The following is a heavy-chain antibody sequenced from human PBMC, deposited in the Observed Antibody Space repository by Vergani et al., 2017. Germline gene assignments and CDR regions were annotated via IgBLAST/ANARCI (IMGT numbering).Heavy chain of an antibody. D-gene: IGHD2-2*02. V-gene: IGHV1-69*01. Sequence: QVQLVQSGAEVKKPGSSVKVSCKASGGTFSSYAISWVRQAPGQGLEWMGGIIPIFGTANYAQKFQGRVTITADESTSTAYMELSSLRSEDTAVYYCARGANPGRHCSSTRCYTNYYYYYYMDVWGKGTTVTVSS. CDR3: ARGANPGRHCSSTRCYTNYYYYYYMDV. CDR1: GGTFSSYA. CDR2: IIPIFGTA. J-gene: IGHJ6*03.